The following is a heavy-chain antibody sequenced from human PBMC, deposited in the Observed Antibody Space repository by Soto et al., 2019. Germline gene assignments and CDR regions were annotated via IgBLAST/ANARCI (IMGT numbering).Heavy chain of an antibody. V-gene: IGHV3-23*01. D-gene: IGHD3-10*01. CDR2: ISGGGDTT. CDR3: AKGRGGSGSLTPRVDF. CDR1: GFTFNNYA. J-gene: IGHJ4*02. Sequence: EAQLLESGGGLVQPGGSLRLSCAASGFTFNNYAMTWFRQAPGKGLEWVSAISGGGDTTSYADSVKGRFTVSRDGSKNTLYLQMSSLRAEDTALYFCAKGRGGSGSLTPRVDFWGQGTLVTVSS.